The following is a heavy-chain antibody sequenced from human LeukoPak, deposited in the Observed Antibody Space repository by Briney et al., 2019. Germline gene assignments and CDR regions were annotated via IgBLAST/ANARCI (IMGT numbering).Heavy chain of an antibody. V-gene: IGHV1-2*06. CDR1: GYTFTGYY. CDR2: NNPNSGGT. D-gene: IGHD3-22*01. CDR3: ASYYDSSGYLSDY. J-gene: IGHJ4*02. Sequence: ASVKVSCKASGYTFTGYYMHWVRQAPGQGLEWMGRNNPNSGGTNYAQKFQGRVTMTRDTSISTAYMELSRLRSDDTAVYYCASYYDSSGYLSDYWGQGTLVTVSS.